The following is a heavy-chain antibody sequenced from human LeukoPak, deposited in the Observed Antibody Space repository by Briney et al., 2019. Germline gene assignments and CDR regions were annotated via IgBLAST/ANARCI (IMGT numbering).Heavy chain of an antibody. D-gene: IGHD1-26*01. J-gene: IGHJ5*02. CDR3: ARAWMGGWFDP. CDR2: INPNTGAT. V-gene: IGHV1-2*02. CDR1: GYTFTGYY. Sequence: ASVKVSCKPSGYTFTGYYLHWVRQAPGQGLEWMGWINPNTGATIYAEKFQGRVTMTRDTSIDTAYMEMRSLRSDDTAVYYCARAWMGGWFDPWGPGTLVTVSS.